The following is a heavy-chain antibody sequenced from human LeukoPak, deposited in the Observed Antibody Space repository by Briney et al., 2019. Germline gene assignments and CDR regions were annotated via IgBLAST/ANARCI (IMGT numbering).Heavy chain of an antibody. CDR1: GFTFSSYA. V-gene: IGHV3-23*01. CDR2: ISGSGGST. Sequence: PGGSLRLSCAASGFTFSSYAMSWVRQAPGKGLEWVSAISGSGGSTYYADSVEGRFTISRDNSKNTLYLQMNSLRAEDTAVYYCAKDQDYYYVPDYWGQGTLVTVSS. D-gene: IGHD3-10*02. J-gene: IGHJ4*02. CDR3: AKDQDYYYVPDY.